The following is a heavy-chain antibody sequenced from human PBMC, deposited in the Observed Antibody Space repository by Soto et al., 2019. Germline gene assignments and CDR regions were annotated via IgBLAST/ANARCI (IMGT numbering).Heavy chain of an antibody. J-gene: IGHJ4*02. CDR2: ISAGGNLI. D-gene: IGHD6-13*01. CDR1: GFIFSNHA. CDR3: AKRKGIGAAAKNFDF. Sequence: PGGSLSLSCAASGFIFSNHAMSWVRQVPGKGLEWVSGISAGGNLIYYADSVRGRFTMSRDNSKNMLYLQMNSLRAEDTAVYFCAKRKGIGAAAKNFDFWGQGDRVTVSS. V-gene: IGHV3-23*01.